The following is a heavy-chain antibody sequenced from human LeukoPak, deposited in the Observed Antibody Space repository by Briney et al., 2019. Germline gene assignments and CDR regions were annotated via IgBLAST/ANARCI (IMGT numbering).Heavy chain of an antibody. CDR1: GYSIGSDYY. Sequence: SETLSLTCTVSGYSIGSDYYWAWIRQPPGGGLEWIGRIYHSGSTYYNPSLKSRVTISVDTSKNQFSLKLSSLTAADTAVFYCARSGSDGDFDYWGQGTLVTVSS. D-gene: IGHD3-10*01. CDR2: IYHSGST. J-gene: IGHJ4*02. V-gene: IGHV4-38-2*02. CDR3: ARSGSDGDFDY.